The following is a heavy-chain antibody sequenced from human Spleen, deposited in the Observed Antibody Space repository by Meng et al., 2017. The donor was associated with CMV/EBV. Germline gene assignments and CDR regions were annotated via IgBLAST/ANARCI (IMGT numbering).Heavy chain of an antibody. V-gene: IGHV1-69*06. J-gene: IGHJ4*02. CDR3: ARDVTSFGNPFDY. CDR2: IIPIFGTA. CDR1: GGTFSSYA. Sequence: SVKVSCKASGGTFSSYAISWVRQAPGQGLEWMGGIIPIFGTANYAQKFQGRVTITADKSTSTAYMELSSLRSEDTAVYYCARDVTSFGNPFDYWGQGTLVTVSS. D-gene: IGHD4-23*01.